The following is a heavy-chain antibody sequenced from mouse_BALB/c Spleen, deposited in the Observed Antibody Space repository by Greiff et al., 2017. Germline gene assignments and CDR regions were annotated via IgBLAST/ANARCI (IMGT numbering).Heavy chain of an antibody. CDR2: IYPGSGNT. J-gene: IGHJ2*01. V-gene: IGHV1-77*01. CDR1: GYTFTDYY. Sequence: QVHVKQSGAELARPGASVKLSCKASGYTFTDYYINWVKQRTGQGLEWIGEIYPGSGNTYYNEKFKGKATLTADKSSSTAYMQLSSLTSEDSAVYFCARGITTVVAHDYWGQGTTLTVSS. D-gene: IGHD1-1*01. CDR3: ARGITTVVAHDY.